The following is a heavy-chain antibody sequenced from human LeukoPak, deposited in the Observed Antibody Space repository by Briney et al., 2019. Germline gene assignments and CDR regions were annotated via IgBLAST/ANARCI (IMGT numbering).Heavy chain of an antibody. J-gene: IGHJ3*02. D-gene: IGHD5-12*01. CDR2: IGTAGDT. V-gene: IGHV3-13*01. Sequence: PGGSLRLSCAASGFTFSSYDMHWVRQATGKGLEWVSAIGTAGDTYYPGSMKGRFTISRENAKNSLYLQMNSLRAGDTAVYYCARDGYHDAFDIWGQGTMVTVSS. CDR3: ARDGYHDAFDI. CDR1: GFTFSSYD.